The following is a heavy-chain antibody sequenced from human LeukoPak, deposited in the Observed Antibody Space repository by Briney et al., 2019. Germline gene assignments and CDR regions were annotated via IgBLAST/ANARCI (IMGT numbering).Heavy chain of an antibody. CDR3: VKSGGYYYMDA. V-gene: IGHV3-9*03. CDR2: ISWNSDNI. CDR1: GFIFYDFA. Sequence: GGSLRLSCAASGFIFYDFAMHWVRQVPGKGLEWVAVISWNSDNIDYADSVKSRFTISRNNDMNYLYLEMKSLRVDDMALYYCVKSGGYYYMDAWGEGTMVIVSS. D-gene: IGHD2-15*01. J-gene: IGHJ6*03.